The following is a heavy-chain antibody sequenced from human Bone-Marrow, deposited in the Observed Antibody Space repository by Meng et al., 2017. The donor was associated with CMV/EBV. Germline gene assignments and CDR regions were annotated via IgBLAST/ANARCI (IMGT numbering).Heavy chain of an antibody. CDR3: AIGPKYYFDY. CDR2: IYYSGST. J-gene: IGHJ4*02. Sequence: SETLSLTCTVSGGSISSYYWSWIRQPPGKGLEWIGYIYYSGSTNYNPSLKSRVTISVDTSKNQFSLKLSPVTAADTAVYYCAIGPKYYFDYWGQGTLVTVSS. CDR1: GGSISSYY. V-gene: IGHV4-59*01.